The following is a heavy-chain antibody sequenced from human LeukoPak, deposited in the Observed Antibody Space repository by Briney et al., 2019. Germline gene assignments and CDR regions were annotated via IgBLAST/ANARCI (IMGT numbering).Heavy chain of an antibody. CDR1: DDSFSSHY. CDR3: ARDLVTVTKGFDI. V-gene: IGHV4-59*11. Sequence: AETLSLTCAVSDDSFSSHYWTRIRQPPGKVLEWIGYISYIGSTNYNPSLKSRVTISIDTSKNQFSLKLSSVTAADTAVYYCARDLVTVTKGFDIWGQGTMVSVSS. J-gene: IGHJ3*02. D-gene: IGHD4-17*01. CDR2: ISYIGST.